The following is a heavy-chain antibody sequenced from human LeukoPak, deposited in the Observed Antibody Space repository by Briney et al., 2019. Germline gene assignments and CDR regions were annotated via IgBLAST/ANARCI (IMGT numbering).Heavy chain of an antibody. CDR1: GFTFSRHG. CDR2: ISHEGSKL. D-gene: IGHD3-10*01. CDR3: ANKDYYGSGTYSFDY. J-gene: IGHJ4*02. V-gene: IGHV3-30*02. Sequence: GGSLRLSCVASGFTFSRHGMYWVRQAPGKGLEWVAYISHEGSKLNYGESVKGRFSISRDNAKNTLFLQMNSLRPEDTAVYYCANKDYYGSGTYSFDYWGLGTPVTVSS.